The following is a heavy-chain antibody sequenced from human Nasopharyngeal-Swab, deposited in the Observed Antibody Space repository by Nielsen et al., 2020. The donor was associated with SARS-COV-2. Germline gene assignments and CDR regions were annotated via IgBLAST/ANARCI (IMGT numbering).Heavy chain of an antibody. V-gene: IGHV3-48*03. CDR3: ARASRGWS. CDR1: GFTFSNYE. CDR2: ISSGETTI. Sequence: GGSLRLSCVASGFTFSNYEMNWVRQAPGKGLEWVSFISSGETTIHYADSVRGRFTISRDNAKKSLHLQMNSLRAEDTAVYYCARASRGWSWGQGTPVTVSS. J-gene: IGHJ5*02. D-gene: IGHD6-19*01.